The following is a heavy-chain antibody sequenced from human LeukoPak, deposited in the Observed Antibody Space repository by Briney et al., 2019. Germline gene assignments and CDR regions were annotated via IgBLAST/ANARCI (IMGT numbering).Heavy chain of an antibody. CDR3: ARTTMVRGTYYMDV. D-gene: IGHD3-10*01. CDR2: IYYSGST. J-gene: IGHJ6*03. CDR1: GGSISSSSYY. Sequence: SETLSLTCTVSGGSISSSSYYWGWIRQPPGKGLEWIGYIYYSGSTNYNPSLKTRVTISVDTSKNQFSLKLSSVTAADTAVYYCARTTMVRGTYYMDVWGKGTTVTVSS. V-gene: IGHV4-61*05.